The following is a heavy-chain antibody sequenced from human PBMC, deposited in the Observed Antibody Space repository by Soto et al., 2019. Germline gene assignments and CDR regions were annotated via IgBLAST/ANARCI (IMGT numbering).Heavy chain of an antibody. D-gene: IGHD2-2*01. J-gene: IGHJ3*02. V-gene: IGHV3-21*01. Sequence: EVQLVESGGGLVKPGGSLRLSCAASGFTFSSYSMNWVRQAPGKGLEWVSSISSSSSYIYYADSVKGRFTISRDNAKNSLYLQMNSLRAEDTAVYYCARGGYCSSTSCYGAFDIWGQGTMVTVSS. CDR2: ISSSSSYI. CDR1: GFTFSSYS. CDR3: ARGGYCSSTSCYGAFDI.